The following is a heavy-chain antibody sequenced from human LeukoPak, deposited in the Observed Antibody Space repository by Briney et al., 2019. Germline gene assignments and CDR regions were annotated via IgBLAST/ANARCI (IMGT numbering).Heavy chain of an antibody. V-gene: IGHV4-59*01. CDR2: IYYSGST. J-gene: IGHJ4*02. D-gene: IGHD6-6*01. CDR3: ATYSSSSRYGFDY. Sequence: SETLSLTCTVSGGSISSYYWSWIRQPPGKGLEWIGYIYYSGSTNYNPSLKSRVTISVDTSKNQFSLKLSSVTAADTAVYYCATYSSSSRYGFDYWGQGTLVTVSS. CDR1: GGSISSYY.